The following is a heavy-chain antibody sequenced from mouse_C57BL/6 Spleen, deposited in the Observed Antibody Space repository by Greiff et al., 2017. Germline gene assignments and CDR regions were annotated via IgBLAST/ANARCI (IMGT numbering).Heavy chain of an antibody. Sequence: QVQLQQPGAELVRPGTSVKLSCKASGYTFTSYWMHWVKQRPGQGLEWIGVIDPSDSYTNYNQKFKGKATLTVDTSSSTAYMQLSSLTSEDSAVYYCARGVDYEGYYFDYWGQGTTLTVSS. CDR3: ARGVDYEGYYFDY. CDR1: GYTFTSYW. CDR2: IDPSDSYT. V-gene: IGHV1-59*01. J-gene: IGHJ2*01. D-gene: IGHD2-4*01.